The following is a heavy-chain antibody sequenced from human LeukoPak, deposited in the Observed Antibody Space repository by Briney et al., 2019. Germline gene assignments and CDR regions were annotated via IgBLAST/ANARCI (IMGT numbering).Heavy chain of an antibody. CDR1: GFTFSSYA. CDR3: AKPRDGSPQGAYFDY. Sequence: QSGGSLRLSCAASGFTFSSYALSWVRQAPGKGLEWVSTINGNGGTTYYADSLKGRFTISRDNSKNTLYLQMNSLRPEDTAVYYCAKPRDGSPQGAYFDYWGQGTLVTVSS. V-gene: IGHV3-23*01. CDR2: INGNGGTT. D-gene: IGHD1-26*01. J-gene: IGHJ4*02.